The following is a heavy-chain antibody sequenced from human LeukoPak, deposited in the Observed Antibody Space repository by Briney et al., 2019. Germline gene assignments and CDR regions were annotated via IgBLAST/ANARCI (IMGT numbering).Heavy chain of an antibody. V-gene: IGHV1-69*02. CDR3: AGGGSSGYPQDY. CDR1: GGTFSSYT. J-gene: IGHJ4*02. D-gene: IGHD3-22*01. Sequence: ASVKVSCKASGGTFSSYTISWVRQAPGQGLEWMGRIIPILGIANYAQKFQGRVTITADKSTSTAYMELSSLRSEDTAVYYRAGGGSSGYPQDYWGQGTLVTVSS. CDR2: IIPILGIA.